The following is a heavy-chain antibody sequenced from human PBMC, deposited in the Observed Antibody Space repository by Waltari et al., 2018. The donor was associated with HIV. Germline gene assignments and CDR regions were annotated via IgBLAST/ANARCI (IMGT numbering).Heavy chain of an antibody. Sequence: QVPLMQSGAAVKTPVAYVKVSCKASGYTLTDYNVHWVRLAPGQGLEWVGWINPNSGGTNYAQKFQGRITMTRDTSINTAYMELSSLRSDDTSVYFCARVREEQWLVPDFYYFAMDVWGQGTTVIVSS. V-gene: IGHV1-2*02. D-gene: IGHD6-19*01. J-gene: IGHJ6*02. CDR2: INPNSGGT. CDR3: ARVREEQWLVPDFYYFAMDV. CDR1: GYTLTDYN.